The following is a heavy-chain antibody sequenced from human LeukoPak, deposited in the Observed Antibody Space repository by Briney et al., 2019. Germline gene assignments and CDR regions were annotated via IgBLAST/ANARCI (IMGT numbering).Heavy chain of an antibody. V-gene: IGHV3-48*03. D-gene: IGHD2-15*01. J-gene: IGHJ4*02. Sequence: GGSLRLSCAASGFTFSSYEMNWVRQAPGKGLEWISYISSSGSTIYYADSLKGRFTTSRDNAENSLYLQMNSLRAEDTAVYYCARSYCSNGNCYRYFDCWGQGTLVTVSS. CDR1: GFTFSSYE. CDR3: ARSYCSNGNCYRYFDC. CDR2: ISSSGSTI.